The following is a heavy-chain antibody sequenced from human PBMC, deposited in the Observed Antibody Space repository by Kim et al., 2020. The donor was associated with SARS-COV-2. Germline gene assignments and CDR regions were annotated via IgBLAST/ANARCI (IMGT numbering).Heavy chain of an antibody. CDR3: ARVGQWPLDY. V-gene: IGHV3-72*01. CDR2: CSDKAHRYPT. Sequence: GGSLRLSCKASGFSISDHYMDWARQAPGKGLQWVGGCSDKAHRYPTEYAASVKGRFTVSRDDAGNSLYLQMNNLRPEDTAVYYCARVGQWPLDYWGQGTHVTVSS. CDR1: GFSISDHY. D-gene: IGHD6-19*01. J-gene: IGHJ4*02.